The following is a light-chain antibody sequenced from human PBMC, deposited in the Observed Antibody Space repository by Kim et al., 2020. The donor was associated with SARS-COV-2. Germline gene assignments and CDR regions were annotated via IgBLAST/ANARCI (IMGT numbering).Light chain of an antibody. V-gene: IGLV3-19*01. CDR2: GKN. CDR1: SLRSYY. J-gene: IGLJ1*01. Sequence: SSELTQDPAVSVAVGQTVRITCQGDSLRSYYASWYQQKPGQAPVLVIYGKNNRPSGIPDRFSGSSSGNTASLTITGAQAEDEADYYCNSRDRSCNHLFGTGTHVTVL. CDR3: NSRDRSCNHL.